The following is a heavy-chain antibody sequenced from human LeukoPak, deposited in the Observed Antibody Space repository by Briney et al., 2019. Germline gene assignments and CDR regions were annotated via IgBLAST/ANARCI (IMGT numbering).Heavy chain of an antibody. CDR2: IYYSGST. CDR3: ATYCSSTSCYVGY. D-gene: IGHD2-2*01. Sequence: SETLSLTCTVSGGSISSSSYYWGWIRQPPGRGLEWIGSIYYSGSTYYNPSLKSRVTISVDTSKNQFSLKLSSVTAADTAVYYCATYCSSTSCYVGYWGQGTLVTVSS. J-gene: IGHJ4*02. V-gene: IGHV4-39*01. CDR1: GGSISSSSYY.